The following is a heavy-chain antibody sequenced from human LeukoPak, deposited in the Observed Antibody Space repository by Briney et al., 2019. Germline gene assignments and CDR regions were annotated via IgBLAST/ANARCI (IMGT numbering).Heavy chain of an antibody. J-gene: IGHJ5*02. Sequence: PGGSLRLSCAASGFTFSSYWMSWVRQAPGKGLEWVANIKQDGSEKYYVDSVKGRFTVSRDNAKNSLYLQMNSLRAEDTAVYYCARDRYSSSSRPNWFDPWGQGTLVTVSS. V-gene: IGHV3-7*01. CDR3: ARDRYSSSSRPNWFDP. CDR1: GFTFSSYW. CDR2: IKQDGSEK. D-gene: IGHD6-6*01.